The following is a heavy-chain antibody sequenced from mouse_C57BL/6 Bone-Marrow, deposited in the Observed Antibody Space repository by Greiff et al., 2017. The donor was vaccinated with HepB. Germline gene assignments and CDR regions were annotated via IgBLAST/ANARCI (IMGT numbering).Heavy chain of an antibody. D-gene: IGHD2-5*01. CDR1: GYTFTDYY. V-gene: IGHV1-19*01. CDR2: INPYNGGT. Sequence: EVQLQQSGPVLVKPGASVKMSCKASGYTFTDYYMNWVKQSHGKSLEWIGVINPYNGGTSYNQKFKGKATLTVDKSSSTAYMELNSLTSEDSAVYYCARYNSNLYYYAMDYWGQGTSVTVSS. J-gene: IGHJ4*01. CDR3: ARYNSNLYYYAMDY.